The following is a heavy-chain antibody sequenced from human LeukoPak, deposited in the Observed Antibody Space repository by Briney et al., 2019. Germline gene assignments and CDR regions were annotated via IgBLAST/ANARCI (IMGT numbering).Heavy chain of an antibody. J-gene: IGHJ4*02. D-gene: IGHD6-19*01. Sequence: PGGSLRLSCAASAFAFSSQAMGCVRQAPGKGLEWVSAISDGGGSTYYADSVKGRFTISRDNSKNTLFLQMNSLRAEDTAVYYCAKDARRTSGWYFFDYWGQGTLVTVSS. CDR2: ISDGGGST. CDR3: AKDARRTSGWYFFDY. CDR1: AFAFSSQA. V-gene: IGHV3-23*01.